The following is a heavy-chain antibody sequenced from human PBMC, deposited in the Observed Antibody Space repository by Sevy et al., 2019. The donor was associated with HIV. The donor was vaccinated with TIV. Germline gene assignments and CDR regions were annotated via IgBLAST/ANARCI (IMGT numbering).Heavy chain of an antibody. D-gene: IGHD2-2*01. V-gene: IGHV3-30*04. CDR2: ISYDGSNK. J-gene: IGHJ6*02. CDR1: GFTFSSYA. Sequence: GGSLRLSCAASGFTFSSYAMHWVRQAPGKGLEWVAVISYDGSNKYYADSVKGRFTISRDNSKNTLYLQMNSLRAEDTAVYYCAREADIVVVPAPATYYYYGMDVWGQGTTVTVSS. CDR3: AREADIVVVPAPATYYYYGMDV.